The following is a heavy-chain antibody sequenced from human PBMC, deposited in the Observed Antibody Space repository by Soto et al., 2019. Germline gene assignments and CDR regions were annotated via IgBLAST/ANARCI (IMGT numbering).Heavy chain of an antibody. CDR2: INHSGST. Sequence: QVQLQQWGAGLLKPSETLSLTCAVYGGSFSGYYWSWIRQPPGKGLEWIGEINHSGSTNYNPSLKSHAXXSXDXXKNHSPLTTSSVTAAHTAVYYCARSYGDLVGGMAVWGQGTTVTVSS. V-gene: IGHV4-34*01. CDR3: ARSYGDLVGGMAV. D-gene: IGHD4-17*01. J-gene: IGHJ6*02. CDR1: GGSFSGYY.